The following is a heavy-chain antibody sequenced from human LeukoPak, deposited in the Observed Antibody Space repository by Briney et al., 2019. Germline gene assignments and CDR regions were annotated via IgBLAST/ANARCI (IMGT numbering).Heavy chain of an antibody. D-gene: IGHD3-3*01. Sequence: GGSLRLSCAASGFTLSNNAMAWVRQAPGKGLEWVSGIDGGRDNTHYADSVKGRFTISRDSSKNALYLQMNSLRVEDTDVYYCAKDILGWTFDVWGQGTLVTVS. CDR2: IDGGRDNT. V-gene: IGHV3-23*01. J-gene: IGHJ3*01. CDR1: GFTLSNNA. CDR3: AKDILGWTFDV.